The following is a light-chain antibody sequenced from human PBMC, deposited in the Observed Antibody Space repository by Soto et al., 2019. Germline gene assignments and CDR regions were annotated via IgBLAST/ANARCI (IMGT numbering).Light chain of an antibody. Sequence: HYALAQPASLSGYPGQSITIYCTGTSSDVGSYNLVSWYQQHPGKAPKVMIYEVSKRPSGVPNRFSGSKSGNTASLTISGFQAEDEADYYCSLYMSTSRYVFGAGTKVTDL. CDR1: SSDVGSYNL. J-gene: IGLJ1*01. CDR2: EVS. V-gene: IGLV2-14*02. CDR3: SLYMSTSRYV.